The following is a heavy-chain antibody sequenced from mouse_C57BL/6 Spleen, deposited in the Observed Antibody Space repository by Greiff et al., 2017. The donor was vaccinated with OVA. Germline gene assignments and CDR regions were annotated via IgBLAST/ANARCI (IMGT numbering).Heavy chain of an antibody. CDR2: ISSGSSTI. CDR3: ARQPRWLLPFDY. CDR1: GFTFSDYG. V-gene: IGHV5-17*01. Sequence: EVQVVESGGGLVKPGGSLKLSCAASGFTFSDYGMHWVRQAPEKGLEWVAYISSGSSTIYYADTVKGRFTISRDNAKNTLFLQMTNLRSEDTAMYYCARQPRWLLPFDYWGQGTTLSVSS. J-gene: IGHJ2*01. D-gene: IGHD2-3*01.